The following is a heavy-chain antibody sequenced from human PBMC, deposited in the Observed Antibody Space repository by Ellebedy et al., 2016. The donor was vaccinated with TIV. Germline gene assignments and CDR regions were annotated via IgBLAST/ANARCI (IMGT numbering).Heavy chain of an antibody. CDR2: ISSSSTI. V-gene: IGHV3-48*01. CDR1: GFTFSSYS. CDR3: AYGYDLDY. J-gene: IGHJ4*02. Sequence: GESLKISCAASGFTFSSYSMNWVRQAPGKGLEWVSYISSSSTIYYADSVKGRFTISRDNAKNSLYLQMNSLRAEDTAVYYCAYGYDLDYWGQGTLVTVSS. D-gene: IGHD5-12*01.